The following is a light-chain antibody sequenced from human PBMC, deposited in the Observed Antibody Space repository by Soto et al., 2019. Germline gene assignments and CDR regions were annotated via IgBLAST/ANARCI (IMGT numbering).Light chain of an antibody. Sequence: IVMTQSPDSLAVSLGERATINCKSSQSVLSNSNNMNYLAWYQHKPGQAPKLLVYWASIRESGVPDRFSGSGSGTDFTLTISSLQAEDVAIYDCQQHYATPPLTFGGGTKVEIK. V-gene: IGKV4-1*01. CDR2: WAS. J-gene: IGKJ4*01. CDR3: QQHYATPPLT. CDR1: QSVLSNSNNMNY.